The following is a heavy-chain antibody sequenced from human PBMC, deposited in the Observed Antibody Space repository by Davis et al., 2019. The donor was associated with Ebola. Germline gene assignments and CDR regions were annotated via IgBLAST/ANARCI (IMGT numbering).Heavy chain of an antibody. CDR1: GYSFNTYW. CDR2: IYAGDSDT. CDR3: ARRVRLSYWYFDL. Sequence: KVSCKGSGYSFNTYWIAWVRQTPAKGLEWMGIIYAGDSDTRYSPSFEGQVTISVDRSISTAYLQWSSLKASDIAMYYCARRVRLSYWYFDLWGRGTLVTVSS. D-gene: IGHD2-21*01. V-gene: IGHV5-51*01. J-gene: IGHJ2*01.